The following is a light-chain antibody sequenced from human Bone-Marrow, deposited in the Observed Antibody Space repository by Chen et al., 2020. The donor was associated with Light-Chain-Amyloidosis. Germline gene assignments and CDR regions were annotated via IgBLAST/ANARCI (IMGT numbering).Light chain of an antibody. CDR3: SSYTSTNTLV. J-gene: IGLJ6*01. CDR2: EVT. Sequence: QSALTQPASVSGSPGQSITLSCTGTSSDVGGDNHVSWYQQHPDKAPQLMIYEVTNRPSWVPDRFSGSKSNNTDSLSISGLETEDDDDYFCSSYTSTNTLVFGSGTRLTVL. V-gene: IGLV2-14*01. CDR1: SSDVGGDNH.